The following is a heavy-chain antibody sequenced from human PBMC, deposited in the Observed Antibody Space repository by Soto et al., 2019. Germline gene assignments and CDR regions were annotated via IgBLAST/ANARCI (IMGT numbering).Heavy chain of an antibody. CDR1: GYSFTSYW. Sequence: PGESLKISCKGSGYSFTSYWIGWVCQMPGKGLEWMGRIDPSDSYTKYSPSFQGHVTISADKSISTAYLQWSSLEASDTAMYYCAREGVVPAANYYFYGMDVWGQGTTVTVSS. CDR3: AREGVVPAANYYFYGMDV. CDR2: IDPSDSYT. D-gene: IGHD2-2*01. V-gene: IGHV5-10-1*01. J-gene: IGHJ6*02.